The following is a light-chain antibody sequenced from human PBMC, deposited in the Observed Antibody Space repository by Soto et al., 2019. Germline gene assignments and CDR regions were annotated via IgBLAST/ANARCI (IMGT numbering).Light chain of an antibody. J-gene: IGLJ2*01. CDR2: EVS. V-gene: IGLV2-14*01. CDR1: SSDIGAHNF. Sequence: QSVLTQPASVSGSPGQSITISCTGTSSDIGAHNFVSWYQQHPGKAPKLIFYEVSNRPPGLSDRFSGSKSGTTASITISGLQAEDEADYFCSSYTTNKTLLFGGGTKLTVL. CDR3: SSYTTNKTLL.